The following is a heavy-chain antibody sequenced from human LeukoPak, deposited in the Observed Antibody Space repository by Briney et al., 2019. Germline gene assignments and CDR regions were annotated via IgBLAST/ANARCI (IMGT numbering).Heavy chain of an antibody. CDR2: IYYSGST. Sequence: SETLSLTCTVSGDSISSSSYYWGWIRQPPGKGLEWIGSIYYSGSTYYNPSLKSRVTISVDTSKNQFSLKLSSVTAADTAVYYCARDGDDNDAFDIWGQGTMVTVSS. CDR3: ARDGDDNDAFDI. J-gene: IGHJ3*02. V-gene: IGHV4-39*07. CDR1: GDSISSSSYY. D-gene: IGHD7-27*01.